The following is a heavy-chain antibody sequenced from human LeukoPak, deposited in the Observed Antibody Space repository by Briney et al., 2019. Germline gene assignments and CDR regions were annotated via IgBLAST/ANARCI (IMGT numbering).Heavy chain of an antibody. J-gene: IGHJ3*01. Sequence: ASVKVSCKASGYTFAENHIHWVRQAPGQGPEWMGWINPKGGATDSAQKFQGRLTMTRDTSTGTASMDLSRLRPDDTGMYYCERAGDESTAPYGFLHFWGQGRMATV. D-gene: IGHD3-10*01. CDR1: GYTFAENH. CDR3: ERAGDESTAPYGFLHF. CDR2: INPKGGAT. V-gene: IGHV1-2*02.